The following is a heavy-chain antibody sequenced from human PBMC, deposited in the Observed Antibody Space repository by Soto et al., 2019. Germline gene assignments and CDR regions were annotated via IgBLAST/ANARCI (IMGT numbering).Heavy chain of an antibody. CDR3: ARGYGSGSYYSAAFDI. J-gene: IGHJ3*02. CDR1: GGSISSGGYY. CDR2: IYYSGST. Sequence: QVQLQESGPGLVKPSQTLSLTCTVSGGSISSGGYYWSWIRQHPGKGLEWIGYIYYSGSTYYNPSLKSRVTISVDTSKNQFSLKLSSVTAADTAVYYCARGYGSGSYYSAAFDIWGQGTMVTVSS. D-gene: IGHD3-10*01. V-gene: IGHV4-31*03.